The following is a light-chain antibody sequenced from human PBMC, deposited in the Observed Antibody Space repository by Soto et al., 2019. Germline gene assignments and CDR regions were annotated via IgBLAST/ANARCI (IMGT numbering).Light chain of an antibody. J-gene: IGLJ3*02. CDR2: EAN. CDR3: CSYARGRICV. CDR1: SNDVGSYDL. Sequence: QSVLTQPASVSGSPGQSINISCTGTSNDVGSYDLVSWYQLHPGKAPKLVIYEANKRPSGISNRFSVSKSGNPASLTISGLQAEDEAHYSCCSYARGRICVFGVGTKLNVL. V-gene: IGLV2-23*01.